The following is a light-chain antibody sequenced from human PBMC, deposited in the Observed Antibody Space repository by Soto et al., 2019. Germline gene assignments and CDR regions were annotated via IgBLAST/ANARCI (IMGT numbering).Light chain of an antibody. V-gene: IGLV1-40*01. Sequence: QSVLTQPPSVSGAPGQRVTISCTGSSSNIGAGYDVHWYQQLPGTAPKVLIYGNSNRPAGVPDRFSGSKSGTSASLAITGLQAEDEADYYCQSYDSSLSGSVVFGGETKLTVL. CDR3: QSYDSSLSGSVV. CDR2: GNS. CDR1: SSNIGAGYD. J-gene: IGLJ2*01.